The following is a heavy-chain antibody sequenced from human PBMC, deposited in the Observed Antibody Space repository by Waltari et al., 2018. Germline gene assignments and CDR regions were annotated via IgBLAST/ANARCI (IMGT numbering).Heavy chain of an antibody. CDR1: GFTFRNYG. D-gene: IGHD3-10*02. V-gene: IGHV3-30*18. Sequence: QVQLVESGGGVVQPGKSLRISCEASGFTFRNYGFHWVRQAPGKGVDGVAVISSDGNFKYHADSVKGRFTISRDNSRNTLYLQMDSLTIEDTGVYFCAKEKRNVGVDYWGQGILVTVSS. CDR2: ISSDGNFK. J-gene: IGHJ4*02. CDR3: AKEKRNVGVDY.